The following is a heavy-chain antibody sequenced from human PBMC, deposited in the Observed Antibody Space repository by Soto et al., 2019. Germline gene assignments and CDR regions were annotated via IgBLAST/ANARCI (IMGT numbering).Heavy chain of an antibody. V-gene: IGHV4-30-4*01. D-gene: IGHD3-22*01. Sequence: PSETLSLTCTVSGGSISSGDCYWSWIRQPPGKGLEWIGYIYYSGSTYYNPSLKSRVTISVDTSKNQFSLKLSSVTAANTAVYYCARDRLSYFGHYPRVYYIYGMDVWGQGTTVTVSS. CDR2: IYYSGST. J-gene: IGHJ6*02. CDR3: ARDRLSYFGHYPRVYYIYGMDV. CDR1: GGSISSGDCY.